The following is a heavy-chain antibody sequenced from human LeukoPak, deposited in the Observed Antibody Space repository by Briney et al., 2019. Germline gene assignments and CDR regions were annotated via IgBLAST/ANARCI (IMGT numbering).Heavy chain of an antibody. V-gene: IGHV4-31*03. CDR2: IYYSGST. Sequence: SQTLSLTCTVSGGSLSSGGYYWRWLRQHPGTGLEWLGYIYYSGSTYYNPSLKSRVTISVDTSKNQFSLKLSSVTAADTAVYYCARDNYYDSSGYFDYWGQGTLVTVSS. CDR1: GGSLSSGGYY. D-gene: IGHD3-22*01. CDR3: ARDNYYDSSGYFDY. J-gene: IGHJ4*02.